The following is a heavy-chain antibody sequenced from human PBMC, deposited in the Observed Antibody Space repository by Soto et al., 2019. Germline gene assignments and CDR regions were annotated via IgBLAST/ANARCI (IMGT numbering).Heavy chain of an antibody. V-gene: IGHV2-5*02. J-gene: IGHJ4*02. CDR2: IFWDDDK. D-gene: IGHD3-22*01. CDR1: GFSLTTEGVA. CDR3: AHRRCDSRTCSVDS. Sequence: QITLEQSGPTLFQPTQTLTLTDTFSGFSLTTEGVAEASARQSPGKAPEWLAVIFWDDDKRFTPSLSSRLTIAKGTSKSQVFLTLTRVDPVDAATYFCAHRRCDSRTCSVDSWGAGTLVTVSS.